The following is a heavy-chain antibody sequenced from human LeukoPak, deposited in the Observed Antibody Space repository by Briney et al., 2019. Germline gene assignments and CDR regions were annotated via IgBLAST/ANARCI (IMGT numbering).Heavy chain of an antibody. CDR1: GFTFSSFS. CDR2: ISGSGGST. CDR3: AKDRGYSRYVVFDY. V-gene: IGHV3-23*01. Sequence: GGSLRLSCAASGFTFSSFSMSWVRQAPGKGLEWVSAISGSGGSTYYADSVKGRFTISRGNSKNTLYLQMNSLRAEDTAVYYCAKDRGYSRYVVFDYWGQGTLVTVSS. D-gene: IGHD5-12*01. J-gene: IGHJ4*02.